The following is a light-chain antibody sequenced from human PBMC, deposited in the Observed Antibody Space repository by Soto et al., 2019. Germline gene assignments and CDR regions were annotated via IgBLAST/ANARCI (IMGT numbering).Light chain of an antibody. CDR2: AAS. CDR3: QHRYSTPPT. J-gene: IGKJ1*01. Sequence: DIQMTQSPSSLSASVADRVTITCWASQRISSYLNWYQQKPGKDPNLLIYAASSLQSGVPSRFSGSGSGTDFTLTICRLQPEDFATYYYQHRYSTPPTFGQGTKVEIK. CDR1: QRISSY. V-gene: IGKV1-39*01.